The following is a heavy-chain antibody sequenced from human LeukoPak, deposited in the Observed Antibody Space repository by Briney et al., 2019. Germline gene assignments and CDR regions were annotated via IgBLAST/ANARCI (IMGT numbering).Heavy chain of an antibody. D-gene: IGHD4-17*01. CDR2: IIPILGIA. Sequence: VASVKVSCKASGGTFSSYAISWVRQAPGQGLEWMGRIIPILGIANYAQKFQGRVTITADKSTSTAYMELSSLGSEDTAVYYCARARMTTVTPYYFDYWGQGTLVTVSS. J-gene: IGHJ4*02. CDR1: GGTFSSYA. CDR3: ARARMTTVTPYYFDY. V-gene: IGHV1-69*04.